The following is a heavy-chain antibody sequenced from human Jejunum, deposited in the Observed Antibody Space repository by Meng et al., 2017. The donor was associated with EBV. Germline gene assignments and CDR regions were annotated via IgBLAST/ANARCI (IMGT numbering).Heavy chain of an antibody. CDR1: GYTFTTHH. V-gene: IGHV1-8*01. CDR2: MSPDNGDT. D-gene: IGHD5-24*01. Sequence: QVQLGQSGAEVKKPGASVKVSCKASGYTFTTHHINWVRQATGQGLEYMGWMSPDNGDTGYAQNFQGRLTMTRDTSISTAYMELSSLTSDDTAVYYCARGDGYNLYWGQGTLVTVPS. J-gene: IGHJ4*02. CDR3: ARGDGYNLY.